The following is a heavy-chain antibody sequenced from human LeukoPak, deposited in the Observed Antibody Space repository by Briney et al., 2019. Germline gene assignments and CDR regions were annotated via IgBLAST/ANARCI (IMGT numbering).Heavy chain of an antibody. J-gene: IGHJ3*02. V-gene: IGHV7-4-1*02. CDR2: INTKTGTP. CDR1: GYTFSRNA. CDR3: ARRSPSADAFDI. Sequence: ASVKVSCKASGYTFSRNAINWVRQAPGQGLEWMGWINTKTGTPTYAQGFTGRFVFSLDISVNTAYLQISSLKGEDTAVYYCARRSPSADAFDIWGQGTMVTVSS.